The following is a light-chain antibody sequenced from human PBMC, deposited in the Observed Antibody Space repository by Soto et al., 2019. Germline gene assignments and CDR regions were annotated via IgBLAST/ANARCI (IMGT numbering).Light chain of an antibody. CDR3: QQYQNSPRT. Sequence: MTQPPSTLSASVGDTVTVTCRASQSVSGWLAWYQQKPGQAPRLLFYGASTRATGIPDRFSGSGSGTDFTLTISRLEPADFAVYYCQQYQNSPRTFGQGTKVDIK. CDR2: GAS. CDR1: QSVSGW. J-gene: IGKJ1*01. V-gene: IGKV3D-15*01.